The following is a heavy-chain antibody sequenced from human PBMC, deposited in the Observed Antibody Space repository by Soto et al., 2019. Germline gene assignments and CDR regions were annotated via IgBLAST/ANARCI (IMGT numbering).Heavy chain of an antibody. CDR1: GFTFSSYG. D-gene: IGHD2-2*01. Sequence: GGSLRLSCAASGFTFSSYGMHWVRQAPGKGLEWVAVISYDGSNKYYADSVKCRFTISRDNSKNTLYLQMNSLRAEDTAVYYCAKSTGRGSIQYRDAFDIRGKGTMVTVSS. CDR2: ISYDGSNK. CDR3: AKSTGRGSIQYRDAFDI. J-gene: IGHJ3*02. V-gene: IGHV3-30*18.